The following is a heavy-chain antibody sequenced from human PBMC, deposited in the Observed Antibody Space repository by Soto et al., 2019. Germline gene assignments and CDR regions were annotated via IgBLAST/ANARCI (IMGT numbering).Heavy chain of an antibody. CDR1: GFTFRSYA. D-gene: IGHD3-3*01. CDR2: ISYDGGNK. CDR3: ARDVPRRGSGYSFDY. V-gene: IGHV3-30-3*01. J-gene: IGHJ4*02. Sequence: QVQLVESGGGVVQPGRSLRLSCAASGFTFRSYAMHWVRQAPGKGLEWVAVISYDGGNKYYADSVKGRFTISRDNSKNSLYMQMNSLRAEDTAVCYCARDVPRRGSGYSFDYCGQGTLVSVSS.